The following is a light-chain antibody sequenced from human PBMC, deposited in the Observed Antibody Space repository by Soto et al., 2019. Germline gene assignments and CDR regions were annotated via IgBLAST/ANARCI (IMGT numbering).Light chain of an antibody. V-gene: IGKV1-5*03. Sequence: DIQMTQSPSALSASIGDRVTITCRASQSISIWLAWYQQKPGKAPKLLIYAASSLESGVPSRFSGSGSGTEFTLTISSLQPDDFATYYCQQYNNWHVTFGQGTKVDIK. CDR3: QQYNNWHVT. J-gene: IGKJ1*01. CDR2: AAS. CDR1: QSISIW.